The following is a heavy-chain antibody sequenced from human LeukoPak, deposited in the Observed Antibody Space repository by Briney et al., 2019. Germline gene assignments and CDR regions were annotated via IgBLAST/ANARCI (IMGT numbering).Heavy chain of an antibody. Sequence: GESLTTSCKGSGYSFTNYWISWVRQMPGKGLEWQGRIDPSDSYTKYSRSFEGHVTISVDKSISTAFLQWNSLKASDSAMYYCATGASKVTTDFANYWGQGTQVAVSS. CDR1: GYSFTNYW. CDR3: ATGASKVTTDFANY. J-gene: IGHJ4*02. V-gene: IGHV5-10-1*01. D-gene: IGHD4-17*01. CDR2: IDPSDSYT.